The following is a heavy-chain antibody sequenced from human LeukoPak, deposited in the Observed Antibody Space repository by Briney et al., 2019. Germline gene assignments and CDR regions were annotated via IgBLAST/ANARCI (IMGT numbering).Heavy chain of an antibody. D-gene: IGHD3-22*01. CDR2: INHSGST. CDR3: ARALPGYFDTRGYYFDY. J-gene: IGHJ4*02. Sequence: SETLSLTCAVYGGSFSGYYWTWIRQPPGKGLEWIAEINHSGSTNYSPSLKSRVTISVDTSKNHFSLKLSSVTAADTAVYYCARALPGYFDTRGYYFDYWGQGTLVTVSS. CDR1: GGSFSGYY. V-gene: IGHV4-34*01.